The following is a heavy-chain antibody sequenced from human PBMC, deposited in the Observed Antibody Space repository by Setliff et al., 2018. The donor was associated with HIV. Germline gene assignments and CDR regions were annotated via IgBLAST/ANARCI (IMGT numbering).Heavy chain of an antibody. CDR1: GSSISSNSY. CDR3: ARDTGVNVAPDGRGYHTFDF. J-gene: IGHJ3*01. D-gene: IGHD2-8*02. V-gene: IGHV4-38-2*02. Sequence: SETLSLTCSVSGSSISSNSYWWAWIRQPPGKGLEYIGTIYHGGGTFNNPSLKSRVVMSVDTSKNQFSLKLTSVTAADTATYYCARDTGVNVAPDGRGYHTFDFWGRGIMVTVSS. CDR2: IYHGGGT.